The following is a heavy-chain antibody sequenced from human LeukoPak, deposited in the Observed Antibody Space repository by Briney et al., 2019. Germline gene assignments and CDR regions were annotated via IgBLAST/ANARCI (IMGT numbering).Heavy chain of an antibody. V-gene: IGHV3-30*04. Sequence: GGSLRLSCAASGFTFSNYAIHWVRRPPGKGLEWVAVISYDGSNKFYADSVKGRFTISRDNSKNSLYLQMNSLRAEDTAVYYCAREDYGGNWRYWGQGTLVTVSS. CDR3: AREDYGGNWRY. J-gene: IGHJ4*02. CDR2: ISYDGSNK. CDR1: GFTFSNYA. D-gene: IGHD4-23*01.